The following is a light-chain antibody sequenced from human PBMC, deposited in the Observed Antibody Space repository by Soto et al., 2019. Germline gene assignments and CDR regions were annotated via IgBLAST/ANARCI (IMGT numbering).Light chain of an antibody. V-gene: IGLV2-14*01. CDR3: SSFTSSTTRV. J-gene: IGLJ1*01. CDR2: DVS. Sequence: QPALTQPASVSGSPGQSSTISCTGSSSDVGGYDYVSWYQQYPGKAPKLMIYDVSNRPSGVSNRFSGSKSGNTASLTISGLQADDEADYYCSSFTSSTTRVFGTGTKVTVL. CDR1: SSDVGGYDY.